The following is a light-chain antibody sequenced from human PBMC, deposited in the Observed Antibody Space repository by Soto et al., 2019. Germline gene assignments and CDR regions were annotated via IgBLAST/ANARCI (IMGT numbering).Light chain of an antibody. CDR2: SAS. CDR1: QDIGND. CDR3: LQHKTFPWT. Sequence: DIQVTQSPSSLSASVGDRVTITCRASQDIGNDLGWYQQEPGKAPRRLIYSASNVQSGVPSRFSGSRSGTEFTLTISSLQPEDFVTYHCLQHKTFPWTFGQWTKVEMK. V-gene: IGKV1-17*01. J-gene: IGKJ1*01.